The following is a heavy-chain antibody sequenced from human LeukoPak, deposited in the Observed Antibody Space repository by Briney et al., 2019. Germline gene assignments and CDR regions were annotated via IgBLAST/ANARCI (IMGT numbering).Heavy chain of an antibody. CDR2: IITIFGAA. D-gene: IGHD3-22*01. Sequence: ASVKVSCKASGGTFSTYTFSWVRQAPGQGLEWIGRIITIFGAANYAQKFQGRVTISADESTGTVYMELRSLRSEDTAVYYCARGPEDSSGFVGHYYYYYMDVWGKGTTVTVSS. J-gene: IGHJ6*03. V-gene: IGHV1-69*13. CDR1: GGTFSTYT. CDR3: ARGPEDSSGFVGHYYYYYMDV.